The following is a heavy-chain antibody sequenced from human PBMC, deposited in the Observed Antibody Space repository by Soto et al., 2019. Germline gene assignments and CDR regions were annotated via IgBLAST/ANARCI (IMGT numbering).Heavy chain of an antibody. CDR3: ARDRDDYGSGNYYNRIDF. D-gene: IGHD3-10*01. Sequence: QVQLAQSGAEVKKPGSSVKVSCKASGGIFSTYAISWLRQAPGQGLEWMGGIIHLFGTPNYAQRFQGRVTITADESTSTAYMELSRLRSEDTAVYYCARDRDDYGSGNYYNRIDFWGQGTLVTVSS. V-gene: IGHV1-69*01. J-gene: IGHJ4*02. CDR2: IIHLFGTP. CDR1: GGIFSTYA.